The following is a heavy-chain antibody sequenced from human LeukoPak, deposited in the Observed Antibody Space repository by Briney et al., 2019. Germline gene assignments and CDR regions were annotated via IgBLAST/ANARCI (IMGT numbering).Heavy chain of an antibody. CDR3: AVLDDGSGSYSGY. Sequence: GGSLRLSCAASGFTFSSYAMSWVRQAPGKGLEWVSGINWNGGSTGYADSVKGRFTISRDNAKNSLYLQMNSLRAEDTALYYCAVLDDGSGSYSGYWGQGTLVTVSS. D-gene: IGHD3-10*01. CDR2: INWNGGST. J-gene: IGHJ4*02. CDR1: GFTFSSYA. V-gene: IGHV3-20*04.